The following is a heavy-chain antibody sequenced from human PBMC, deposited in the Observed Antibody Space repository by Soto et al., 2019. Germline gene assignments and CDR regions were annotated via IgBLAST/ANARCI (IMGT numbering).Heavy chain of an antibody. CDR3: ARGTYVWGTYRDVYYFDS. Sequence: TSETLSLTCTVSGGSISSSNYYWGWIRLPPGKGLEWIGSIFYSGTTHNNPSLKSRVTISVDTSKNHFSLKLSSVTAADTAVYYCARGTYVWGTYRDVYYFDSWGQGTLVTVSS. CDR1: GGSISSSNYY. D-gene: IGHD3-16*02. J-gene: IGHJ4*02. CDR2: IFYSGTT. V-gene: IGHV4-39*02.